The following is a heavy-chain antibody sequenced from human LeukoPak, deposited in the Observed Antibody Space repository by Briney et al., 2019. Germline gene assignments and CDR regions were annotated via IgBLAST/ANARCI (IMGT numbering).Heavy chain of an antibody. CDR3: SRDATGDH. J-gene: IGHJ4*02. CDR2: SRNRAKSYTT. V-gene: IGHV3-72*01. CDR1: GFTFSDHY. Sequence: GGSLRLSCAVSGFTFSDHYMGWVRQAPGKGLEWVGRSRNRAKSYTTDYAASVKGRFTISRDDSKSTLYLQMNSLETEDTAVYYCSRDATGDHWGQGTLVSVSS.